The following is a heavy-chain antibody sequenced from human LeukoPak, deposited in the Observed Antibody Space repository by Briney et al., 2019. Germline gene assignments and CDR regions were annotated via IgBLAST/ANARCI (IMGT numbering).Heavy chain of an antibody. J-gene: IGHJ3*02. CDR3: ATARGYSYGFYAFDI. D-gene: IGHD5-18*01. CDR1: GYTFTSYG. CDR2: ISAYNGNT. Sequence: GASVKVSCKASGYTFTSYGISWVRQAPGQGLEWMGWISAYNGNTNYAQKLQGRVTMTTDTSTSTAYMELSSLRSEDTAVYYCATARGYSYGFYAFDIWGQGTMVTVSS. V-gene: IGHV1-18*01.